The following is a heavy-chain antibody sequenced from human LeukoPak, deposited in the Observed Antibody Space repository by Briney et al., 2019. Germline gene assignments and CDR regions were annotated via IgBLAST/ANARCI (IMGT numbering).Heavy chain of an antibody. J-gene: IGHJ3*02. CDR1: GGTFSSYA. CDR2: IIPIFGTA. V-gene: IGHV1-69*06. Sequence: ASVKVSCKASGGTFSSYAISWVRQAPGQGLEWMGGIIPIFGTANYAQKFQGRVTITADKSTSTAYMELSSLRSEDTAVYYCARGREYSGSFDAFDIWGQGTMVTVSS. CDR3: ARGREYSGSFDAFDI. D-gene: IGHD1-26*01.